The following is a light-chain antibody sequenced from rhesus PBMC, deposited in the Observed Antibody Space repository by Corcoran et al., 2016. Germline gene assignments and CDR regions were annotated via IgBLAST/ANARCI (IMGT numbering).Light chain of an antibody. CDR3: CSYRSGSTFV. V-gene: IGLV2S9*01. J-gene: IGLJ6*01. CDR1: SSEIGGYND. Sequence: QSALTQPPSVSKSLGQSVTISCTGTSSEIGGYNDVSWYQQHPGTAPRLLIYDVSKRPSGVSDRFSGSKSGNTASLTISGLQAEDEADYSCCSYRSGSTFVFGSGTKLTVL. CDR2: DVS.